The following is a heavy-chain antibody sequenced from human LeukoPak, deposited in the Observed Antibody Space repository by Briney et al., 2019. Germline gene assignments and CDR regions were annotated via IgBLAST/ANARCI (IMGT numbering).Heavy chain of an antibody. D-gene: IGHD6-6*01. CDR3: ARDTSSSASWWFDP. J-gene: IGHJ5*02. V-gene: IGHV1-46*01. CDR2: INPNGGST. CDR1: GYTFISHW. Sequence: ASVKVSCKASGYTFISHWMHWVRQAPGHGLEWMGIINPNGGSTVYAQMFQGRVTLTRDMSSSTLYMELRSLRSEDTAVYYCARDTSSSASWWFDPWGQGTLVTVSS.